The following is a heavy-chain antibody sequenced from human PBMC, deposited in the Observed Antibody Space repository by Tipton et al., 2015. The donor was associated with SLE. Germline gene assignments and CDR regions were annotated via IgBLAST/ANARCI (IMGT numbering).Heavy chain of an antibody. Sequence: TLSLTCTVSGYSISSGYYWGWIRQPPGKGLEWIGSIYHRGSTYYNPSLKSRVTIPVDTSKNQFSLKLSSVTAADTAVYYCARHVAAGTDYWGQGTLVTVSS. J-gene: IGHJ4*02. CDR3: ARHVAAGTDY. CDR2: IYHRGST. V-gene: IGHV4-38-2*02. CDR1: GYSISSGYY. D-gene: IGHD6-13*01.